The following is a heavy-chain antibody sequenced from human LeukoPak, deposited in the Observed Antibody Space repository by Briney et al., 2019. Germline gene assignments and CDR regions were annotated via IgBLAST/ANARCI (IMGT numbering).Heavy chain of an antibody. D-gene: IGHD3-22*01. CDR3: AREAWTSGSYYYYYGMDV. J-gene: IGHJ6*02. CDR2: ITAGNGNT. CDR1: GYTFTNYA. Sequence: ASVKVSCKASGYTFTNYAMHWVRQAPGQRLEWMGWITAGNGNTEYSQKFQGRVTINRDTSASTAYMELSSLRSEDTAVYYCAREAWTSGSYYYYYGMDVWGQGTTVTVSS. V-gene: IGHV1-3*01.